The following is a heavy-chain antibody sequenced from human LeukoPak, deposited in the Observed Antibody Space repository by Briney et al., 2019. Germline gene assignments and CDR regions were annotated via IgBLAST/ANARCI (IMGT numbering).Heavy chain of an antibody. Sequence: GGSLRLSCAASGFTFSSYGMHWVRQAPGKGLEWVAFIRYDGSNKYYADSMKGRFTISRDNSKNTLYLQMNSLRAEDTAVYYCAKDPYCSSTSCYLPGDAFDIWGQGTMVTVSS. CDR1: GFTFSSYG. CDR2: IRYDGSNK. J-gene: IGHJ3*02. D-gene: IGHD2-2*01. CDR3: AKDPYCSSTSCYLPGDAFDI. V-gene: IGHV3-30*02.